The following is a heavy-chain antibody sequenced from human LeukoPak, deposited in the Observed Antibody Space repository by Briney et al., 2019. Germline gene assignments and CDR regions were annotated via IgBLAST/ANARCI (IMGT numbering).Heavy chain of an antibody. D-gene: IGHD4-11*01. V-gene: IGHV3-9*03. CDR2: TSWNSGSI. J-gene: IGHJ4*02. CDR1: GFTFDDYA. Sequence: GRSLRLSCAASGFTFDDYAMHWVRQAPGKGLEWVSGTSWNSGSIGYADSVKGRFTISRDNAKNSLYLQMNSLRAEDMALYYCAKGGTTVTTPPFDYWGQGTLVTVSS. CDR3: AKGGTTVTTPPFDY.